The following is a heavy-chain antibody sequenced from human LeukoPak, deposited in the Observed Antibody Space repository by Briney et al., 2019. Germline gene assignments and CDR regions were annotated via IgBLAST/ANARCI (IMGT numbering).Heavy chain of an antibody. CDR2: INSDGTTT. CDR1: GFTLSSYA. D-gene: IGHD4-17*01. CDR3: ASSGITLTTSYYYYMDV. Sequence: GGSLRLSCAVSGFTLSSYAMSWVRQAPGKGLVCVSRINSDGTTTNYADSVKGRFTISRDNAKNTLSLQLNSLRAEDTAVYYCASSGITLTTSYYYYMDVWGKGTTVTVSS. V-gene: IGHV3-74*01. J-gene: IGHJ6*03.